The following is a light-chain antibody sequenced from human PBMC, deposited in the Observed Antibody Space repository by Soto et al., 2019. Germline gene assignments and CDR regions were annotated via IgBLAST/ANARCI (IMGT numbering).Light chain of an antibody. Sequence: TITCRASQSFSSYLSWYQQKPGKAAKLLIYAASSLQSGVPSRFSGSGSGTDFHTSISSRHGVAFETYFRSMSYRAQPLGVGPGTRLEIK. CDR3: SMSYRAQPLG. J-gene: IGKJ5*01. V-gene: IGKV1-39*01. CDR1: QSFSSY. CDR2: AAS.